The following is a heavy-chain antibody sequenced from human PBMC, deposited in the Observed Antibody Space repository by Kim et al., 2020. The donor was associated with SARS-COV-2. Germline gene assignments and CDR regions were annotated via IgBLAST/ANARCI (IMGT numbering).Heavy chain of an antibody. D-gene: IGHD6-25*01. J-gene: IGHJ5*02. CDR3: ARGSQQRDWFDP. V-gene: IGHV1-8*01. Sequence: GYAQKFQGRVNMTRNTSISAAYMELSSLRSEDTAVYYCARGSQQRDWFDPWGQGTLVTVSS.